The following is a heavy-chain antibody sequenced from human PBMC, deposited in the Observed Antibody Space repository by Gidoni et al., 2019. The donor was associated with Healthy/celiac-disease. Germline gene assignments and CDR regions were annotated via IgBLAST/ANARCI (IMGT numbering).Heavy chain of an antibody. Sequence: EVQLVQSGAEVKKPGESLKISCKGSGYSFTSYWIGWVRQMPGKGLEWMGIIYHGDSDTRYSPSFQGQVTISADKSISTAYLQWSSLKASDTAMYYCARRDCSGGSCYSYAFDIWGQGTMVTVSS. V-gene: IGHV5-51*01. CDR1: GYSFTSYW. D-gene: IGHD2-15*01. CDR2: IYHGDSDT. J-gene: IGHJ3*02. CDR3: ARRDCSGGSCYSYAFDI.